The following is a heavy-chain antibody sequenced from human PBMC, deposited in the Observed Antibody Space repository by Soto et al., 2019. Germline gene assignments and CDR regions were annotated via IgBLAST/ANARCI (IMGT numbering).Heavy chain of an antibody. CDR2: IITIFGTA. CDR3: ATGGRGYSSAPRWYFEF. J-gene: IGHJ4*02. Sequence: QVQLVQSGAEVKKPGSSVKVTCKASGGTFSSNAISWVRQAPGQGLEWMGGIITIFGTAHYAQKFQGRVTITADESTSTASMELSSLKSEDTAVYYCATGGRGYSSAPRWYFEFWGQGTLVTVSS. V-gene: IGHV1-69*12. D-gene: IGHD5-18*01. CDR1: GGTFSSNA.